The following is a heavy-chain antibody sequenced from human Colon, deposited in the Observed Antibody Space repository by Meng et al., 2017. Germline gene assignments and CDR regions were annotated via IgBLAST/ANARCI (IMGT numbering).Heavy chain of an antibody. Sequence: VQLQGSGPGLVKPSPTLSPTCTVSGGSISSGDYYWSWSRQHPGKGLEWIGYFYFSGNTYYNPSLKSRVSISVDTSKNRFSLNLSSVTAADTAVYYCARYFYDSRGVTWFDPWGQGTLVTVSS. D-gene: IGHD3-22*01. V-gene: IGHV4-31*03. CDR2: FYFSGNT. CDR1: GGSISSGDYY. J-gene: IGHJ5*02. CDR3: ARYFYDSRGVTWFDP.